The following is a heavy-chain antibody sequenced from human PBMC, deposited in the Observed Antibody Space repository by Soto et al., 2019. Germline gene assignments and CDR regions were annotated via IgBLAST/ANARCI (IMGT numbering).Heavy chain of an antibody. D-gene: IGHD3-10*01. CDR3: TRLYGSGSYWGAY. CDR1: GFTFSGSA. CDR2: IRSKANSYAT. V-gene: IGHV3-73*01. J-gene: IGHJ4*02. Sequence: EVQLVESGGGLVQPGGSLKLSCAASGFTFSGSAMHWVRQASGKGLEWVGRIRSKANSYATAYAASVKGRFTISRDDSKNTAYLQMNSLKTEDTAVYYCTRLYGSGSYWGAYWGQGTLVTVSS.